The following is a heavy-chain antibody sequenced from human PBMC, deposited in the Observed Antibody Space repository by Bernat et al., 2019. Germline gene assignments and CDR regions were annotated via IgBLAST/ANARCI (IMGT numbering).Heavy chain of an antibody. Sequence: QVQLVESGGGVVQPGRSLRLSCAASGFTFSTYGMNWVRQAPGKGLEWVAVISYDGSDKYYADSVKGRFTISRDNSKSTLYLQMNSLRAEDTAVYYCAKDSSTPSPDYWGQGTLVTVSS. CDR3: AKDSSTPSPDY. CDR2: ISYDGSDK. J-gene: IGHJ4*02. V-gene: IGHV3-30*18. CDR1: GFTFSTYG.